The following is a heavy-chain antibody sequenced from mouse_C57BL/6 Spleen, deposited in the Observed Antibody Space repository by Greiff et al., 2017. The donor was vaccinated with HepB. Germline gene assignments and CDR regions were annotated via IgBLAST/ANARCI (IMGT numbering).Heavy chain of an antibody. CDR2: ISSGGDYI. CDR3: TRDPYYYGSIRAYAMDY. Sequence: EVQLVESGEGLVKPGGSLKLSCAASGFTFSSYAMSWVRQTPEKRLEWVAYISSGGDYIYYADTVKGRFTISRDNARNTLYLQMSSLKSEDTAMYYCTRDPYYYGSIRAYAMDYWGQGTSVTASS. J-gene: IGHJ4*01. CDR1: GFTFSSYA. V-gene: IGHV5-9-1*02. D-gene: IGHD1-1*01.